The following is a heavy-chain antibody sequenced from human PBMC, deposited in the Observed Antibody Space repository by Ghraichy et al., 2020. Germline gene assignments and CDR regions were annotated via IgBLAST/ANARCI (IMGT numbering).Heavy chain of an antibody. V-gene: IGHV1-18*01. CDR3: ARLPPITMIVVVSHLDY. Sequence: ASVKVSCKASGYTFTSYGVSWVRQAPGQGLEWMGWISAYNGNTNYAQKLQGRVTMTTDTSTSTAYMELRSLRSDDTAMYYCARLPPITMIVVVSHLDYWGQGTLVTVSS. J-gene: IGHJ4*02. CDR2: ISAYNGNT. D-gene: IGHD3-22*01. CDR1: GYTFTSYG.